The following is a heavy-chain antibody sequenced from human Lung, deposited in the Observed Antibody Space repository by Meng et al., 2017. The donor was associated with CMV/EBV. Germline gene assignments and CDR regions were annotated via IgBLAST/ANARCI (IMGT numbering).Heavy chain of an antibody. CDR3: ARVGERAMVYYFDY. CDR2: INPNSGGT. CDR1: GYTFTGYY. Sequence: ASXXVSCKASGYTFTGYYMHWVRQAPGQGLEWMGWINPNSGGTNYAQKFQGRVTMTRDTSISTAYMELSRLRSDDTAVYYCARVGERAMVYYFDYWGQGTVVPVTS. V-gene: IGHV1-2*02. J-gene: IGHJ4*02. D-gene: IGHD5-18*01.